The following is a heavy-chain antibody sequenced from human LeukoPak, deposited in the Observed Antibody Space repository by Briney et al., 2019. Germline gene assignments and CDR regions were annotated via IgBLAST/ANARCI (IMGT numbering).Heavy chain of an antibody. J-gene: IGHJ5*01. D-gene: IGHD1-1*01. CDR1: GFTLSSYW. Sequence: PGGSLRLSCAASGFTLSSYWMSWVRQAPGKGLEWIGSVYYSGGTYYNPSLESRLTISVDTSNNRFSLKLKSVTAADTAVFYCARVTTGSTTLDSWGQGILVTVSS. CDR2: VYYSGGT. CDR3: ARVTTGSTTLDS. V-gene: IGHV4-39*02.